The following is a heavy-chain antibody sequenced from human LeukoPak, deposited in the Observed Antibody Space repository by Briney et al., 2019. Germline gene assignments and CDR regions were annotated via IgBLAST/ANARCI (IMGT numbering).Heavy chain of an antibody. CDR2: IWYDGSNK. V-gene: IGHV3-33*01. Sequence: PGRSLRLSCAASGFTFSSYGMHWVRQAPGKGLEWVAVIWYDGSNKYYADSVKGRFTISRDNSRNTLYLQMNSLRAEDTAVYYCARVRAMVYYGMDVWGQGTTVTVSS. D-gene: IGHD5-18*01. CDR3: ARVRAMVYYGMDV. CDR1: GFTFSSYG. J-gene: IGHJ6*02.